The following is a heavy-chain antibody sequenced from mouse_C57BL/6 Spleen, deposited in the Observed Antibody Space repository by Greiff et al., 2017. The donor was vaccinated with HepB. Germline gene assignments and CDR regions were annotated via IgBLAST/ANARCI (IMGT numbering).Heavy chain of an antibody. J-gene: IGHJ1*03. CDR2: ISDGGSYT. CDR1: GFTFSSYA. CDR3: ARATGYFDV. V-gene: IGHV5-4*01. Sequence: EVQGVESGGGLVKPGGSLKLSCAASGFTFSSYAMSWVRQTPEKRLEWVATISDGGSYTYYPDNVKGRFTISRDNAKNNLYLQMSHLKSEDTAMYYCARATGYFDVWGTGTTVTVSS.